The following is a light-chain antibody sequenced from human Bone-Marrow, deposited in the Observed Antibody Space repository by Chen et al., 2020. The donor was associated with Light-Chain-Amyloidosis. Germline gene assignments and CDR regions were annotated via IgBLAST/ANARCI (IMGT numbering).Light chain of an antibody. CDR3: QSADSSGTYEVI. CDR1: DWPTNY. V-gene: IGLV3-25*03. CDR2: RDT. Sequence: SSELTSPPSATLSAVQTARIHCSGYDWPTNYDYWYEQNPGQATVRLLHRDTERTSGICERFSGSSSGKTATLTSSGVQAEDEADYHCQSADSSGTYEVIFGGGTKLTVL. J-gene: IGLJ2*01.